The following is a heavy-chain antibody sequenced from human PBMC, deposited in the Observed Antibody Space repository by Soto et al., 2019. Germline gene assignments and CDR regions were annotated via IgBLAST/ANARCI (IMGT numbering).Heavy chain of an antibody. CDR1: GGSFSGYY. CDR3: ARSGSYYRVFDY. CDR2: INHSGST. D-gene: IGHD1-26*01. J-gene: IGHJ4*02. Sequence: SETLSLTCAVYGGSFSGYYWSWIRQPPGKGLEWIGEINHSGSTNYNPSLKSRVTISVDTSKNQFSLKLSSVAAADTAVYYCARSGSYYRVFDYWGQGTLVTVSS. V-gene: IGHV4-34*01.